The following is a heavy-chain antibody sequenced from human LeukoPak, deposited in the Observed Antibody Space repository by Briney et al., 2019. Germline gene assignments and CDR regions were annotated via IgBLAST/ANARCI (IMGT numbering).Heavy chain of an antibody. J-gene: IGHJ4*02. Sequence: GGSLRFSCVASGFTFSSFSMHWVRQPPGKGLEWVAGISYDGSHKYYGDSVKGRFTISRDNSKNTVYLQMNTLGPQDTAVFYCASDPNRLADNGGDYFDNWGQGTLVTVSS. V-gene: IGHV3-30*06. CDR2: ISYDGSHK. CDR1: GFTFSSFS. D-gene: IGHD2-21*01. CDR3: ASDPNRLADNGGDYFDN.